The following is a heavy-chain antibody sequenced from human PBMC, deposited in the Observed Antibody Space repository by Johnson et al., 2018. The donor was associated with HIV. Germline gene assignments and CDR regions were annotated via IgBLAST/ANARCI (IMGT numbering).Heavy chain of an antibody. J-gene: IGHJ3*01. CDR2: ISYDGSNK. V-gene: IGHV3-30-3*01. Sequence: MQLVESGGGLVKPGGSLRLSCAASGFTFSSYAMHWVRQAPGKGLEWVAVISYDGSNKYYADSVKGRFTISRDNSKNTLYLQMNSLRAEDTAVYYCARDWGGSDAWDVWGQGTMVTASS. CDR1: GFTFSSYA. D-gene: IGHD3-16*01. CDR3: ARDWGGSDAWDV.